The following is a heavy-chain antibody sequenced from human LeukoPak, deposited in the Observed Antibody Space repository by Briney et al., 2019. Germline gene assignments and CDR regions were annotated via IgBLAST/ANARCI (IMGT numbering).Heavy chain of an antibody. CDR3: VKDRTRWLEPPARGDFDN. J-gene: IGHJ4*02. V-gene: IGHV3-9*01. CDR2: ISWNSAKT. D-gene: IGHD5-24*01. Sequence: PGGSLRLSCAASGFTFDDYAMHWVRQAPGKGLEWVSGISWNSAKTGYADSVKGRFTMFRENGKNSLYLQMNSLTTEDTAVYYCVKDRTRWLEPPARGDFDNWGQGTLVTVSS. CDR1: GFTFDDYA.